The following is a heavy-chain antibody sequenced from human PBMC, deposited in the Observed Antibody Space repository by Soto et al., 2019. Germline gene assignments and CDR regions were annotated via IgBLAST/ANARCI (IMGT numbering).Heavy chain of an antibody. J-gene: IGHJ5*02. CDR2: IYYSGST. CDR1: GGSISSSSYY. V-gene: IGHV4-39*01. D-gene: IGHD3-10*01. CDR3: ARSLITMVPEAA. Sequence: QLQLQESGPGLVKPSETLSLTCTVSGGSISSSSYYWGWIRQPPGKGLEWIGSIYYSGSTYYNPSLKSRAPISVDTSKNQFSLKLSAVTAADTAVYYCARSLITMVPEAAWGQGTLVTVSS.